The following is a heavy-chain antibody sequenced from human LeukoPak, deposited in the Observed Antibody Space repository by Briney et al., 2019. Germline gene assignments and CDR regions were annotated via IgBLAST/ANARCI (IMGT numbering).Heavy chain of an antibody. CDR1: GFTFSSYG. D-gene: IGHD2-8*01. CDR3: AKDAPARYCTNGVWDPCYYFDY. J-gene: IGHJ4*02. CDR2: IRYDGSNK. V-gene: IGHV3-30*02. Sequence: PGGSLRLSCAASGFTFSSYGMHWVRQAPGKGLEWVAFIRYDGSNKYYADSVKGRFTISRDNSKNTLYLQMNSLRAEDTAVYYCAKDAPARYCTNGVWDPCYYFDYWGQGTLVTVSS.